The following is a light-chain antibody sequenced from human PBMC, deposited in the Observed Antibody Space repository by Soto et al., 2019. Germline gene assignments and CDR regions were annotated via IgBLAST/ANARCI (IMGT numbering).Light chain of an antibody. CDR3: QKYGDSRQVT. CDR2: DAS. J-gene: IGKJ4*01. V-gene: IGKV3-20*01. Sequence: ETVLTQSPGTLSLSPGETATLSCRASQRVSANYLAWYQHKPGQAPRLLIYDASTRATGTPDRFSGSGSGTDLTHTIRRLEHEDFALYYCQKYGDSRQVTFSGGTKVEIK. CDR1: QRVSANY.